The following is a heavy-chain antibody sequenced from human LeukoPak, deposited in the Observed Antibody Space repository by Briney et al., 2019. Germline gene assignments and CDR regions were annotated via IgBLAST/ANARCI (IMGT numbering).Heavy chain of an antibody. CDR2: ISGSGGST. V-gene: IGHV3-23*01. CDR3: AKARIVVVVAALDY. J-gene: IGHJ4*02. Sequence: PGGSLRLSCAASGFTFSSYAMSWVRQAPGKGLEWVSAISGSGGSTYYADSVKGRFTISRDNSKNTLYLQMNSLRAEDTAVYYCAKARIVVVVAALDYWGQGTLVTVSS. D-gene: IGHD2-15*01. CDR1: GFTFSSYA.